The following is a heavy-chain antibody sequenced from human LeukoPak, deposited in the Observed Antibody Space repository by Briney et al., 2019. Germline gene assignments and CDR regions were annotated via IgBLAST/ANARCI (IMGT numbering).Heavy chain of an antibody. CDR1: GFTFDDYG. V-gene: IGHV3-20*04. D-gene: IGHD1-26*01. CDR3: ARVGDTVGRDAFDI. J-gene: IGHJ3*02. CDR2: INWNGGST. Sequence: GGSLRLSCAASGFTFDDYGMSWARHAPGKGLEWVSGINWNGGSTGYADSVKGRFTISRDNAKNSLYLQMNSLRAEDTALYYCARVGDTVGRDAFDIWGQGTMVTVSS.